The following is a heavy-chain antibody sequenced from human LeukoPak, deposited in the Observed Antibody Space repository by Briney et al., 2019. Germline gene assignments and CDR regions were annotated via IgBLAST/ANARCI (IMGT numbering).Heavy chain of an antibody. J-gene: IGHJ4*02. CDR2: ISSSSSYI. V-gene: IGHV3-21*01. D-gene: IGHD2-2*01. Sequence: GGSLRLSCAASGFTFSSYSMNWVRQAPGKGLEWVSSISSSSSYIYYAASVKGRFTISRDNAKNSLYLQMNSLRAEDTAVYYCARGLEYQPLLYNFDYWGQGTLVTVSS. CDR1: GFTFSSYS. CDR3: ARGLEYQPLLYNFDY.